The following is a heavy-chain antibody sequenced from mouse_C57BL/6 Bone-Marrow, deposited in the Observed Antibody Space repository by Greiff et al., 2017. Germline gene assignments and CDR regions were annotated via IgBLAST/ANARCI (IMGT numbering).Heavy chain of an antibody. CDR3: ARRYRGGWFAY. Sequence: QVQLQQSGAELVRPGASVKLSCKASGYTFTDYYINWVKQRPGQGLEWIARIYPGSGNTYYNEKFKGKATLTAEKSSSTAYMQLSSLTSEDSAVYFCARRYRGGWFAYWGQGTLVTVSA. CDR2: IYPGSGNT. J-gene: IGHJ3*01. V-gene: IGHV1-76*01. D-gene: IGHD1-1*01. CDR1: GYTFTDYY.